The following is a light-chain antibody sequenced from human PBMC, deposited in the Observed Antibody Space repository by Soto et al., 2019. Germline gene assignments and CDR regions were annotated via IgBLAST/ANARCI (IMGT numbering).Light chain of an antibody. CDR1: QSVSSY. CDR3: HQRTNWPIT. CDR2: DAS. V-gene: IGKV3-11*01. Sequence: DIVLTQSPAALSLSLGESATLSCKASQSVSSYLAWYQQKPGQGPRLLIYDASNRATGVSARFSGSGYGTDFTLTISSLEPEDVAVYYCHQRTNWPITLGQGTRLEIK. J-gene: IGKJ5*01.